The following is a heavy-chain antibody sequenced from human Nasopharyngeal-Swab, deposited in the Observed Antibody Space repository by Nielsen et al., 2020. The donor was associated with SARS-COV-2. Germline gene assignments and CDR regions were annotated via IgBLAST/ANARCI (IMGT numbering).Heavy chain of an antibody. V-gene: IGHV1-46*01. Sequence: WVRQAPGQGLEWMGIINPSGGSTSYAQKFQGRVTTTTDTSTSTAYMELRSLRSDDTAVYYCARAMTMVVTIPAYWGQGTLVTVSS. D-gene: IGHD4/OR15-4a*01. CDR3: ARAMTMVVTIPAY. J-gene: IGHJ4*02. CDR2: INPSGGST.